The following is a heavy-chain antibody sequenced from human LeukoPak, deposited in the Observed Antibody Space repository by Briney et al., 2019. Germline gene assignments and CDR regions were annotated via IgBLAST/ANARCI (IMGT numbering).Heavy chain of an antibody. CDR2: IYYSGST. CDR3: ARNYGDYPDY. V-gene: IGHV4-61*05. CDR1: GGSISSSSYY. D-gene: IGHD4-17*01. Sequence: PSETLSLTCTVSGGSISSSSYYWGWIRQPPGKGLEWIGYIYYSGSTNYNPSLKCRVTISVDTSKNQFSLKLSSVTAADTAVYYCARNYGDYPDYWGQGTLVTVSS. J-gene: IGHJ4*02.